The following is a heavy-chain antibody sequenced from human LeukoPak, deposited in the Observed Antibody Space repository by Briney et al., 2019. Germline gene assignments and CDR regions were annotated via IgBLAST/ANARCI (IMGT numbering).Heavy chain of an antibody. Sequence: GGSLRLSCAASGFTFSSYWMSWVRQAPGKGLEWVANIKQDGSEKYYVDSVKGRFTISRDNAKNSLYLQMNSLRAEDTAVYYCAKSHKRVWWELLSYFDYWGQGTLVTVSS. D-gene: IGHD3-10*01. CDR3: AKSHKRVWWELLSYFDY. V-gene: IGHV3-7*01. J-gene: IGHJ4*02. CDR2: IKQDGSEK. CDR1: GFTFSSYW.